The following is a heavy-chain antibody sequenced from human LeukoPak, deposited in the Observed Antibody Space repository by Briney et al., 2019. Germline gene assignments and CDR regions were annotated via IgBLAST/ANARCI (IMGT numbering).Heavy chain of an antibody. V-gene: IGHV3-15*01. CDR2: IKSKTDGGTT. CDR3: ARDRVSGSYYITNFDY. D-gene: IGHD3-10*01. Sequence: GGSLRLSCAASGFTFSNAWMSWVRQAPGKGLEWVGRIKSKTDGGTTDYAAPVKGRFTISRDNAKNSLYLQMNSLRAEDTAVYYCARDRVSGSYYITNFDYWGQGTLVTVSS. J-gene: IGHJ4*02. CDR1: GFTFSNAW.